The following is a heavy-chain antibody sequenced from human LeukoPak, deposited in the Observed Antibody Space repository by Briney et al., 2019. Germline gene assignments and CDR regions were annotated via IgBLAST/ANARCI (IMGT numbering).Heavy chain of an antibody. CDR3: AKGQLDY. V-gene: IGHV3-66*02. Sequence: GSLRLSCAASEFSVGSNYMTWVRQAPGKGLEWVSLIYSGGNTYYADSVKGRFTISRDTSNNTMNLQMNSLRGEDTAVYYCAKGQLDYWGQGTLVTVSS. CDR2: IYSGGNT. CDR1: EFSVGSNY. J-gene: IGHJ4*02.